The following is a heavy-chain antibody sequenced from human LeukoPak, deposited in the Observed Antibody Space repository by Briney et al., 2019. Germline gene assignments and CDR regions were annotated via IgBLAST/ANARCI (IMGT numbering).Heavy chain of an antibody. D-gene: IGHD3-9*01. J-gene: IGHJ3*02. Sequence: ASVKVSCKASGYTFTGYYMHWVRQAPGQGLEWMGWINPDSGNTNYAQKLQGRVTMTTDTSTSTAYMELRSLRSDDTAVYYCARFSRYDKGNAFDIWGQGTMVTVSS. CDR2: INPDSGNT. V-gene: IGHV1-18*04. CDR3: ARFSRYDKGNAFDI. CDR1: GYTFTGYY.